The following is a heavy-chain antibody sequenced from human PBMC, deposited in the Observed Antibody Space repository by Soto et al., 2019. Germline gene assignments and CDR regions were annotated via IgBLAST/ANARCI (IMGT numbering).Heavy chain of an antibody. D-gene: IGHD3-10*01. CDR2: INVYNGNT. CDR3: ARGVGSGSYYNQYNWFDP. J-gene: IGHJ5*02. CDR1: GYTFTNYG. Sequence: QVQLVQSGGEVKKPGASVKVSCKASGYTFTNYGISWVRQPPGQGLEWMGWINVYNGNTKYAQKVQGRVTMTTDTSTSTAYMELRRLRSDDTAVYYCARGVGSGSYYNQYNWFDPWGQGTLVTVSS. V-gene: IGHV1-18*01.